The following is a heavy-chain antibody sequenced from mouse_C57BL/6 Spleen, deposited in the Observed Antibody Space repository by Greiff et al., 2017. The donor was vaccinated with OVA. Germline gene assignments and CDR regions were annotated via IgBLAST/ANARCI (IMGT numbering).Heavy chain of an antibody. V-gene: IGHV1-82*01. Sequence: QVQLQQSGPELVKPGASVKISCKASGYAFSSSWMNWVKQRPGKGLEWIGRIYPGDGDTNYNGKFKGKATLTADKSSSTAYMQLSSLTSEDSAVYFCANYDYDGEGYYAMDYWGQGTSVTVSS. CDR1: GYAFSSSW. D-gene: IGHD2-4*01. CDR2: IYPGDGDT. J-gene: IGHJ4*01. CDR3: ANYDYDGEGYYAMDY.